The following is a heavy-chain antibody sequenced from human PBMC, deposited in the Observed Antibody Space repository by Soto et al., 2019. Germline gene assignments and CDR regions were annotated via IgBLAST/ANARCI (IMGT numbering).Heavy chain of an antibody. D-gene: IGHD3-10*01. CDR2: IYTSRST. V-gene: IGHV4-4*07. J-gene: IGHJ3*02. CDR3: ARDRVTMANDAFDI. Sequence: SETLSLTCTVSGGSISSYYWSWIRQPAGKGLEWIGRIYTSRSTNYNPSLKSRVTMSVDTSKNQFSLNLTSVTAADTAVYYCARDRVTMANDAFDIWGQGTMVTVSS. CDR1: GGSISSYY.